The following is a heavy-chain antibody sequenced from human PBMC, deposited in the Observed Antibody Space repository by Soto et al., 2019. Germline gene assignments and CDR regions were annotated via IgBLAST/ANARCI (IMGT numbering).Heavy chain of an antibody. CDR2: INHSGST. D-gene: IGHD6-13*01. V-gene: IGHV4-34*01. Sequence: ASETLSLTCAVYGGSFSGYYWSWIRQPPGKGLEWIGEINHSGSTNYNPSLKSRVTISVDTSKNQFSLKLSSVTAADTAVYYCARRSEYSSSWYEGAPYYFDYWGQGTLVTVSS. J-gene: IGHJ4*02. CDR3: ARRSEYSSSWYEGAPYYFDY. CDR1: GGSFSGYY.